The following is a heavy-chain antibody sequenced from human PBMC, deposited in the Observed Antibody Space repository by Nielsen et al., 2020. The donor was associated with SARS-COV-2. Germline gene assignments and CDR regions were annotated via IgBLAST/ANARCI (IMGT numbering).Heavy chain of an antibody. J-gene: IGHJ4*02. CDR3: ARGNYGGNSDYFDY. D-gene: IGHD4-23*01. CDR1: GFIFSNYR. Sequence: GESLKISCAASGFIFSNYRMHWVRQAPGKGLEWVALISYDGSNIHYADSVKGRFTISRDSSKNSLYLQMNSLGIEDTGVYYCARGNYGGNSDYFDYWGQGTLVTVSS. V-gene: IGHV3-30*19. CDR2: ISYDGSNI.